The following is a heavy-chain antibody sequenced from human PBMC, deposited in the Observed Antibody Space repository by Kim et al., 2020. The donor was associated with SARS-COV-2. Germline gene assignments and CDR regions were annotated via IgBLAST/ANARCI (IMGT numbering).Heavy chain of an antibody. CDR2: IYHSGST. CDR3: ARDTNYYGMDV. J-gene: IGHJ6*02. CDR1: GGSISSGGYS. V-gene: IGHV4-30-2*01. Sequence: SETLSLTCAVSGGSISSGGYSWSWIRQPPGKGLEWIGYIYHSGSTYYNPSLKSRVTIPVDRSKNQFSLKLSSVTAADTAVYYCARDTNYYGMDVWGQGTTVTVSS. D-gene: IGHD3-3*01.